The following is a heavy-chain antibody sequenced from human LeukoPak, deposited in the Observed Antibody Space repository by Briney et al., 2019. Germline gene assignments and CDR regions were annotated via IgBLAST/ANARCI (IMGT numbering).Heavy chain of an antibody. CDR1: GGSFSGYY. CDR2: INHSGST. Sequence: SETLSLTCAVYGGSFSGYYWSWIRQPPGKGLEWIGEINHSGSTNYNSSLKSRVTISVDTSKNQFSLKLSSVTAADTAVYYCARSDYYGSGSYYYYYMDVWGKGTTVTISS. D-gene: IGHD3-10*01. V-gene: IGHV4-34*01. J-gene: IGHJ6*03. CDR3: ARSDYYGSGSYYYYYMDV.